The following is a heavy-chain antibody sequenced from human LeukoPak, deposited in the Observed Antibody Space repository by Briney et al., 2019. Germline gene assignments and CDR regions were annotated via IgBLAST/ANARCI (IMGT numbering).Heavy chain of an antibody. CDR1: GFTFSSYW. D-gene: IGHD3-3*01. Sequence: PGGSLGLSCAASGFTFSSYWMSWVRQAPGKGLEWVANIKQDGSEKYYVDSVKGRFTISRDNAKNSLYLQMNSLRAEDTAVYYCARGYDFWSGIWDYWGQGTLVTVSS. CDR2: IKQDGSEK. V-gene: IGHV3-7*04. J-gene: IGHJ4*02. CDR3: ARGYDFWSGIWDY.